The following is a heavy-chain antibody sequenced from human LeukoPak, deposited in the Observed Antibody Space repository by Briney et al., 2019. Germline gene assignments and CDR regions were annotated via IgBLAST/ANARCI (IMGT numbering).Heavy chain of an antibody. D-gene: IGHD3-16*01. Sequence: PSGTLSLTCTVSGGSLRSTYYYWGWIRQPPGKGLEWLGSIYDSGRTYYNPFLKSRITLSVNTSKNQFSLKLNSVTAAETAVYYCARRYGPWGQGTLATVSS. CDR1: GGSLRSTYYY. J-gene: IGHJ4*02. CDR3: ARRYGP. CDR2: IYDSGRT. V-gene: IGHV4-39*01.